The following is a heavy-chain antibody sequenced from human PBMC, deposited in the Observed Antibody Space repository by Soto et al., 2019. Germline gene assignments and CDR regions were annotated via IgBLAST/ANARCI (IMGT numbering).Heavy chain of an antibody. CDR2: IYYSGST. CDR3: AKVGSGWTGGTDY. CDR1: GGSIPSYY. J-gene: IGHJ4*02. D-gene: IGHD6-19*01. Sequence: QVQLQESGPGLVKPSETLSLTCTVSGGSIPSYYWSWIRQPPGKGLEWIGHIYYSGSTNYNPSLKSRVTISVDTSKNQFSLRLSSVTAADTAVYYCAKVGSGWTGGTDYWGQGTLVTVSS. V-gene: IGHV4-59*01.